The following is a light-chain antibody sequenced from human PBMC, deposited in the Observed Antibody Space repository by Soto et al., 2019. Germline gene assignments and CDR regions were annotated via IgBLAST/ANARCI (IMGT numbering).Light chain of an antibody. CDR2: GAS. J-gene: IGKJ1*01. V-gene: IGKV3-15*01. CDR1: ESVNSN. CDR3: QQYKIWHKT. Sequence: EIVMTQSPVTLSLSPGERATLSCRASESVNSNLAWYQQKPGQAPRLLIYGASTRATGIPARFSGSGSGTEFTLTINSLQSEDFAVYYCQQYKIWHKTFGQGTKVEIK.